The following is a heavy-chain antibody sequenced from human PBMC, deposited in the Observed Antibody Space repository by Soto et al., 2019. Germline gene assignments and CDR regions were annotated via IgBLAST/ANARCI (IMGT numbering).Heavy chain of an antibody. CDR2: ISYDGSNK. CDR1: GFTFSSYG. D-gene: IGHD5-18*01. V-gene: IGHV3-30*18. J-gene: IGHJ6*03. CDR3: AKDHLVDTAMVDYYYYYMDV. Sequence: GGSLRLSCAASGFTFSSYGMHWVRQAPGKGLEWVAVISYDGSNKYYADSVKGRFTISRDNSKNTLYLQMNSLRAEDTAVYYCAKDHLVDTAMVDYYYYYMDVWGKGTTVTVSS.